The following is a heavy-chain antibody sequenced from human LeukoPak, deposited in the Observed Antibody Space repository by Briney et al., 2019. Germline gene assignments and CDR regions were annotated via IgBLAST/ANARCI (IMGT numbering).Heavy chain of an antibody. CDR2: ISSSGSTI. CDR1: AFTFSSYE. V-gene: IGHV3-48*03. D-gene: IGHD6-6*01. J-gene: IGHJ2*01. CDR3: AREARYWYFDL. Sequence: PGGSLRLSCAASAFTFSSYEMNWVRQAPGKGLEWVSYISSSGSTIYYADSVKGRFTISRDNAKNSLYLQMNSLRAEDTAVYYCAREARYWYFDLWGRGTLVTVSS.